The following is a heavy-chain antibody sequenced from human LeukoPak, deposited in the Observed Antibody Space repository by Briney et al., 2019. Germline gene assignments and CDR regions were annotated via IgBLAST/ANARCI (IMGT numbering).Heavy chain of an antibody. Sequence: GGSLRLSCVASGFIFDNYALSWVRQAPGKGLEWVSGISGSADNTYYADSVKGRFTISRDISKNTVYLQMNNLRVDDTAVYYCAKGPKLGDGFHCDYWGQGTLVTVSS. CDR2: ISGSADNT. V-gene: IGHV3-23*01. CDR1: GFIFDNYA. J-gene: IGHJ4*02. D-gene: IGHD5-24*01. CDR3: AKGPKLGDGFHCDY.